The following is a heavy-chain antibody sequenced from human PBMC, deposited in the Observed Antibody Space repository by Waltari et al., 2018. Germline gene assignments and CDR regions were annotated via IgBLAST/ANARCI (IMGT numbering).Heavy chain of an antibody. D-gene: IGHD3-16*01. J-gene: IGHJ5*01. V-gene: IGHV4-30-2*01. CDR3: ARDPGGFDRRFDS. CDR2: INDSGST. CDR1: GVSVSSGGHS. Sequence: QLQLQESGSGLVKPSQPLSLTCAVSGVSVSSGGHSWSWIRLPPGRGLECIGYINDSGSTYYNPTLKSRVTISIDSSRNQFSLKLTSVTAADTAVYYCARDPGGFDRRFDSWGQGILVTVSS.